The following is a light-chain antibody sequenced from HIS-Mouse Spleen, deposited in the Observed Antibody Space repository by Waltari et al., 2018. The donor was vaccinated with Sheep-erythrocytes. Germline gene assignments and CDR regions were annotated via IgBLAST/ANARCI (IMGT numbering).Light chain of an antibody. CDR3: RQHNSYPRT. CDR1: QGIINA. Sequence: DIQMTQSPSSLSASVGDRVTITCRARQGIINALGGYQQKPAKAPKRLIYSASSLQRGVPSRISGSGSATEFTLTISSLQPEEVATYYCRQHNSYPRTFGQGTKVEIK. CDR2: SAS. J-gene: IGKJ1*01. V-gene: IGKV1-17*01.